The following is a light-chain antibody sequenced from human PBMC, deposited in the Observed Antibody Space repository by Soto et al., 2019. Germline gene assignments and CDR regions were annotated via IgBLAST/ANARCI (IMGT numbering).Light chain of an antibody. CDR2: GAS. Sequence: EIVLTQSPGTLSLSPGEGTTLSCRASQGVTSSYLAWYQQKPGQAPRLLIYGASSRATGIADRFSGSGSGTDFTLTISRLEPEDFSVYYCQQYGSSPRTFGQGTKLEIK. CDR3: QQYGSSPRT. CDR1: QGVTSSY. J-gene: IGKJ2*01. V-gene: IGKV3-20*01.